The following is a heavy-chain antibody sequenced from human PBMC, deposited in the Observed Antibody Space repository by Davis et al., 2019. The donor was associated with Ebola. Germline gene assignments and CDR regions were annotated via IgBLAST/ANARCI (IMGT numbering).Heavy chain of an antibody. Sequence: SETLSLTCAVYGGSFSGYYWSWIRQPPGTGLEWLGEINHSGSTNYNPSLKSRVTISVDTSKNQFSLKLSSVTAADTAVYYCARSLYYYDSSGYYRYWGQGTLVTVSS. J-gene: IGHJ4*02. CDR3: ARSLYYYDSSGYYRY. CDR2: INHSGST. V-gene: IGHV4-34*01. D-gene: IGHD3-22*01. CDR1: GGSFSGYY.